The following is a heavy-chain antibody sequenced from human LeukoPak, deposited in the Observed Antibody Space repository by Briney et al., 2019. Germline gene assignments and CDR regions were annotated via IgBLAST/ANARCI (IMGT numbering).Heavy chain of an antibody. Sequence: SVKVSCEALGGPFSSSSSPWVQKARGQGLEWMGRIIPILGIANYAQKFQGRVTITADKSTSTAYMELSSLRSEDTAVYYCARVCGGSCTAWGQGTLVTVSS. D-gene: IGHD2-15*01. V-gene: IGHV1-69*04. J-gene: IGHJ5*02. CDR3: ARVCGGSCTA. CDR1: GGPFSSSS. CDR2: IIPILGIA.